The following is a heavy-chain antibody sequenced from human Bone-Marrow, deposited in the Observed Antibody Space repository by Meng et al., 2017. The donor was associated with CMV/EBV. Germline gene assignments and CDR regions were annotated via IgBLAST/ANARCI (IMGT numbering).Heavy chain of an antibody. V-gene: IGHV3-20*03. CDR1: GFTFDDYG. J-gene: IGHJ4*02. Sequence: VSGFTFDDYGMNWVRQAPGKGLEWVSGINWNGGSTGYAGSVKGRFTISRDNAKNSLYLQMNSLRAEDTALYYCARTGGGSYSGDLDYWGQGTLVTVSS. D-gene: IGHD1-26*01. CDR3: ARTGGGSYSGDLDY. CDR2: INWNGGST.